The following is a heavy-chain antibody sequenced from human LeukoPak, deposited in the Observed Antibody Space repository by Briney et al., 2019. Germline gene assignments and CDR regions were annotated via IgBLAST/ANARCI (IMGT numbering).Heavy chain of an antibody. Sequence: GGTLRLSCAASGFTFSSYGMSWVRQAPGKGLEWVSAISGSGGSTYYADSVKGRFTISRDNSKNTLYLQMNSLRAEDTAVYYCAKADYDFWSGYFVDYWGQGTLVTVSS. CDR3: AKADYDFWSGYFVDY. D-gene: IGHD3-3*01. J-gene: IGHJ4*02. CDR1: GFTFSSYG. V-gene: IGHV3-23*01. CDR2: ISGSGGST.